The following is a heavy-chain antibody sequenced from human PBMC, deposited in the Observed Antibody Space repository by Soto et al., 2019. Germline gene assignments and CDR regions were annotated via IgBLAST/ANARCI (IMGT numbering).Heavy chain of an antibody. D-gene: IGHD3-10*01. CDR1: GGPISSDSYY. CDR2: IYYSGTT. J-gene: IGHJ1*01. V-gene: IGHV4-39*01. Sequence: PSETLSLTCTVSGGPISSDSYYWGWIRQPPGKGLEWIGSIYYSGTTYYNPSLKSRVTISVDTSKNQFSLKMNSVTAAETAVYYCARQGLWFGELKYFQHLGQGTLVTVSS. CDR3: ARQGLWFGELKYFQH.